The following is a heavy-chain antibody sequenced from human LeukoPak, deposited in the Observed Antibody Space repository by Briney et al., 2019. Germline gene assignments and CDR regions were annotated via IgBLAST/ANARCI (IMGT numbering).Heavy chain of an antibody. CDR3: AKDDCSGGSCYVPLDYFDY. CDR1: GFTFSSYG. CDR2: ISYDGSNK. D-gene: IGHD2-15*01. J-gene: IGHJ4*02. Sequence: PGRSLRLSCAASGFTFSSYGMHWVRQAPGKGLEWVAVISYDGSNKYYADSVKGRFTISRANSKNTLYLQMNSLRAEDTAVYYCAKDDCSGGSCYVPLDYFDYWGQGTLVTVSS. V-gene: IGHV3-30*18.